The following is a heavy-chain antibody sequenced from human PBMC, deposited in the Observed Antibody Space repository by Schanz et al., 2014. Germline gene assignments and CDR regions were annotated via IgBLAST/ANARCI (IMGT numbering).Heavy chain of an antibody. Sequence: EQLVESGGGAVQPGRSLRLSCAASGFTFSSYAVDWIRQAPGQGLEWVSFISYDGSLKSYLDSVKGRFTISRDNSKNTVYLQMNSLRGEDTGMYYCARGDPVAGLDYWGRGTLXTVSS. J-gene: IGHJ4*02. CDR1: GFTFSSYA. V-gene: IGHV3-30*14. CDR2: ISYDGSLK. CDR3: ARGDPVAGLDY.